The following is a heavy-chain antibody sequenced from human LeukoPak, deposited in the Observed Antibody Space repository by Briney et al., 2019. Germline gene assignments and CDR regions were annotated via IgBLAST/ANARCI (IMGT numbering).Heavy chain of an antibody. Sequence: PSQTLSLTCAVSGGSISSGGFSWSWIRQPPGKGLEWIGYIYHSGSIYYNPSLKSRVTISIDRSKNQFSLKLNSVTAADTAVYYCARDGAGYVDYWGQGTLVTVSS. CDR3: ARDGAGYVDY. CDR2: IYHSGSI. V-gene: IGHV4-30-2*01. D-gene: IGHD6-13*01. J-gene: IGHJ4*02. CDR1: GGSISSGGFS.